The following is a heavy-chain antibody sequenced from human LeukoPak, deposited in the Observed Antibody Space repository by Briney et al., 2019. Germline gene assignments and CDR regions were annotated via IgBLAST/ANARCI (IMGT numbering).Heavy chain of an antibody. CDR3: ARTNYLDV. Sequence: GGSLRLSCAASGFTVSSNYMSWVRQAPGKGLEWVSIIYPGGNTYYADSVEGRFTIPRDNSKNTLYLHMNSLRAEDTAVYYCARTNYLDVWGRGTTVTVSS. D-gene: IGHD2-8*01. CDR2: IYPGGNT. CDR1: GFTVSSNY. J-gene: IGHJ6*02. V-gene: IGHV3-66*01.